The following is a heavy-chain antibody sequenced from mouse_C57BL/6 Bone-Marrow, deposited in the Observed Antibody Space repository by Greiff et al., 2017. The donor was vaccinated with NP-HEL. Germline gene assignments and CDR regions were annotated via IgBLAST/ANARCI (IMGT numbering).Heavy chain of an antibody. D-gene: IGHD1-1*01. CDR2: IYPGSGST. V-gene: IGHV1-55*01. J-gene: IGHJ1*03. Sequence: VQLQQPGAELVKPGASVKMSCKASGYTFTSYWITWVKQRPGQGLEWIGDIYPGSGSTKYNEKFKSKAPLTVDTSSSTAYMQLSSLTSEDSAVYYCARYGSSYDWYFDVWGTGTTVTVSS. CDR3: ARYGSSYDWYFDV. CDR1: GYTFTSYW.